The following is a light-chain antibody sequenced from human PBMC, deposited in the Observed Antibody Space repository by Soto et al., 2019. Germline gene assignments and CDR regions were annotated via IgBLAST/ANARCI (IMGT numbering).Light chain of an antibody. J-gene: IGKJ4*01. CDR3: QQYNTYST. V-gene: IGKV1-5*01. CDR2: DAS. CDR1: QSINIW. Sequence: DIQMTQSPSTLSASVGDRFTITCRASQSINIWLAWYQQKAGKAPKLLIYDASTLESGVPSRFSGSGSGTEFTLTISSLQSDDFATYYCQQYNTYSTFGGGTKVDIK.